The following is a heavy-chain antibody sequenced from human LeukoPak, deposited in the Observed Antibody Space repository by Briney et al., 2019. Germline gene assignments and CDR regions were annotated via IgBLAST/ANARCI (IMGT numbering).Heavy chain of an antibody. CDR2: VTGDSGTI. J-gene: IGHJ3*01. V-gene: IGHV3-23*01. D-gene: IGHD3-3*01. CDR1: GFTFSSFA. Sequence: PSGGSLRLSCTASGFTFSSFAMNWVRQVPGKGLEWVSVVTGDSGTIHYSDSVKGRFTISRGNSKNTLYLQMNNLRAEDTAVYYCAKGWSGYFRSPFDLWGQGTMVTVSS. CDR3: AKGWSGYFRSPFDL.